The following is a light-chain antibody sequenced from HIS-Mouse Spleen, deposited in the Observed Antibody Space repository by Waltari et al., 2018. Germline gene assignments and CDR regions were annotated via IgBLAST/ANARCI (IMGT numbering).Light chain of an antibody. V-gene: IGLV2-14*01. CDR1: SSDVGGYNY. CDR2: EVS. Sequence: QSALTQPASVSGSPGQSITISCTGTSSDVGGYNYVSWYQQQPGKAPKLMIYEVSNRHSGVSHRFSGSKSGNTASLTISGLQAEDEADYYCSSYTSSSTFFGTGTKVTVL. CDR3: SSYTSSSTF. J-gene: IGLJ1*01.